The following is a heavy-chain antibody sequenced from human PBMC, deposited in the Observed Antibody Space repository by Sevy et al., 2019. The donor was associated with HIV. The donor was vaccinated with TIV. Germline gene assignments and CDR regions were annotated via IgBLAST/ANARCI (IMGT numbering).Heavy chain of an antibody. CDR2: IWYDGSNK. D-gene: IGHD3-10*02. CDR1: GFTFSSYG. CDR3: ARDMLGTYYYYGMDV. Sequence: GGSLRLSCAASGFTFSSYGMHWVRQAPGEGLEWVAVIWYDGSNKYYADSVKGRFTISRDNSKNTLYLQMNSLRAEDTAVYYCARDMLGTYYYYGMDVWGQGTTVTVSS. J-gene: IGHJ6*02. V-gene: IGHV3-33*01.